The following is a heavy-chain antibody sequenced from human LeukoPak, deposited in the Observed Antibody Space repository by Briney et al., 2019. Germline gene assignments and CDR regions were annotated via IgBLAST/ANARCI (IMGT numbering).Heavy chain of an antibody. CDR3: AKGDNDILTGYYNSFDY. CDR2: IYENGGTT. CDR1: GFTFRSHA. J-gene: IGHJ4*02. Sequence: PGGSLRLFCVGSGFTFRSHAMSWVRQAPEKGLEFVSGIYENGGTTYYADSVKGRFSISRDNSKNTLYLQMDSLRGEDTAVYYCAKGDNDILTGYYNSFDYWGQGTLVTVSS. D-gene: IGHD3-9*01. V-gene: IGHV3-23*01.